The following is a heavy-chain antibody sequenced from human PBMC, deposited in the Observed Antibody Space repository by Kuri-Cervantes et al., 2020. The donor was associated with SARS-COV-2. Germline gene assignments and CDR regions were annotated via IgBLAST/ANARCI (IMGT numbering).Heavy chain of an antibody. CDR2: IRYDGINE. Sequence: GESLKISCEASGFSFRSYGMHWVRQAPGKGLEWLTFIRYDGINEYYADSVKGRFTISRDNYKKTMYLQMNSLKPEDTAVYYCTRESYRLNVGFDFWGQGTRVTVSS. V-gene: IGHV3-30*02. J-gene: IGHJ4*02. CDR3: TRESYRLNVGFDF. D-gene: IGHD1-1*01. CDR1: GFSFRSYG.